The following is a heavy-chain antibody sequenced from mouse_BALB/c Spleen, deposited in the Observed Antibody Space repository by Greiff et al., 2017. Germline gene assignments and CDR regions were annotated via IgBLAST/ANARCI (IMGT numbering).Heavy chain of an antibody. J-gene: IGHJ3*01. V-gene: IGHV5-2*03. CDR3: ASGGNYGAWFAY. Sequence: EVMLVESGGGLVQPGESLKLSCESNEYEFPSHDMSWVRKTPEKRLELVAAINSDGGSTYYPDSVKGRFTISRDNAKNNLYLQMSSLKSEDTAMYYCASGGNYGAWFAYWGQGTLVTVSA. D-gene: IGHD2-1*01. CDR1: EYEFPSHD. CDR2: INSDGGST.